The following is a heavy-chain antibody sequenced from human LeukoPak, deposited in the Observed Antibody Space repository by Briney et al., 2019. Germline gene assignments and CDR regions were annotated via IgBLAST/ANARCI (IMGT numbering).Heavy chain of an antibody. CDR1: GFTFDDYA. D-gene: IGHD3-16*01. CDR3: AKAKGGGLVGAFDI. CDR2: ISWDSGSI. V-gene: IGHV3-9*01. Sequence: GGSLRLSCAASGFTFDDYAMHWVRQAPGKGLEWVSGISWDSGSIGYADSVKGRFTISRDNAKNSLYLQMNSLRAEDTALYYCAKAKGGGLVGAFDIWGQGTMVTVSS. J-gene: IGHJ3*02.